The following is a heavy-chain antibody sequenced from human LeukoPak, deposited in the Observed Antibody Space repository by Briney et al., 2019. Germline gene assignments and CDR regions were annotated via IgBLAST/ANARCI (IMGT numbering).Heavy chain of an antibody. CDR3: VRDPGPGDY. CDR1: GFTFSSYA. J-gene: IGHJ4*02. CDR2: ISYDGSNK. Sequence: GGSLRLSCAASGFTFSSYAMHWVRQAPGKGLEWVAVISYDGSNKYYADSVKGRFTISRDNSKNTLYLQMNSLRAEDTAVYYCVRDPGPGDYWGQGTLVTVSS. D-gene: IGHD1-1*01. V-gene: IGHV3-30-3*01.